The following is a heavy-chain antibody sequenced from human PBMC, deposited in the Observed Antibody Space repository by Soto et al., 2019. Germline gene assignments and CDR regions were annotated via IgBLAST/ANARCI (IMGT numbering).Heavy chain of an antibody. CDR2: MNPNSGNT. D-gene: IGHD3-3*01. V-gene: IGHV1-8*01. J-gene: IGHJ5*02. CDR1: GHTFTSYD. Sequence: SVKVSCKASGHTFTSYDINWVRQATGQGLEWMGWMNPNSGNTGYAQKFQGRFTMTRNTSISIPYMELSSLRSEDTAVYDRAGGRGMTIFAMVPDNWFDHWGQGTLVTVSS. CDR3: AGGRGMTIFAMVPDNWFDH.